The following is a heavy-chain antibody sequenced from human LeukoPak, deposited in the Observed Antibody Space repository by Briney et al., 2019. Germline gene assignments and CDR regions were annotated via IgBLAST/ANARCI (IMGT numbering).Heavy chain of an antibody. CDR1: GFTVSSNY. V-gene: IGHV3-53*01. CDR2: IYSGGST. J-gene: IGHJ4*02. CDR3: ARTAIHSSGWSYYFDY. Sequence: PGGSPRLSCAASGFTVSSNYVSWVRQAPGKGLEWVSVIYSGGSTYYADSVKGRFTISRDNSKNTLYLQMNNLRAEDTAVYYCARTAIHSSGWSYYFDYWGQGTLVTVSS. D-gene: IGHD6-19*01.